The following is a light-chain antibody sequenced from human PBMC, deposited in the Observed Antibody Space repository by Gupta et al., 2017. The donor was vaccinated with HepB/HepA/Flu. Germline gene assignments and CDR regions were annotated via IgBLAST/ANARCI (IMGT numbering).Light chain of an antibody. CDR2: NDN. CDR1: SSTVGSNT. CDR3: AAWDDSRNGWV. J-gene: IGLJ3*02. V-gene: IGLV1-44*01. Sequence: QSVQPDPLSASGTPGQRVTCSCSGSSSTVGSNTVNWYQQHPGTAPKLIIYNDNQRPSGVPDRFSGSKSGTTASLAISGLQSEDEADYYCAAWDDSRNGWVFGGGTKLTVL.